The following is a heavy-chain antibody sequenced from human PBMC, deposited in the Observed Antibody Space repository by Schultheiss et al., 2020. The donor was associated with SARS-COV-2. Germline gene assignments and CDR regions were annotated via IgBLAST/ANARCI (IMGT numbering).Heavy chain of an antibody. CDR3: TQDDSTMTGFEY. Sequence: GESLKISCAASGFTFSSYWMHWVRQVPGKGLESVSHVSPDGSVTPYADSVRGRFTISRDNSKNTLFLQMNSLRPEDTAVYFCTQDDSTMTGFEYWGQGTLVTVSS. CDR1: GFTFSSYW. V-gene: IGHV3-74*01. CDR2: VSPDGSVT. D-gene: IGHD5/OR15-5a*01. J-gene: IGHJ4*02.